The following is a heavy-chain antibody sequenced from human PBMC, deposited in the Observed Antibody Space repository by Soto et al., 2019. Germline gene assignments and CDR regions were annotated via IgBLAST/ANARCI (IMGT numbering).Heavy chain of an antibody. CDR1: GYTFTSYY. V-gene: IGHV1-46*01. Sequence: ASVKVSCKASGYTFTSYYMHWVRQAPGQGLEWMGIINPSGGSTSYAQKFQGRVTMTRDTSTSTVYMELSSLRSEDTAVYYCARDLMRSIAADKGVGDYYYYGMDVWGQGTKVTVSS. D-gene: IGHD6-13*01. CDR3: ARDLMRSIAADKGVGDYYYYGMDV. CDR2: INPSGGST. J-gene: IGHJ6*02.